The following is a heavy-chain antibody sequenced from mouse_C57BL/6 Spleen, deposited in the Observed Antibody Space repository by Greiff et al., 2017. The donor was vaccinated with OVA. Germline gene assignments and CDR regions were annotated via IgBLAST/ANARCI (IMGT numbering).Heavy chain of an antibody. J-gene: IGHJ2*01. V-gene: IGHV1-22*01. CDR3: ASITTVVGDYFDY. CDR1: GYTFTDYN. CDR2: INPNNGGT. D-gene: IGHD1-1*01. Sequence: VQLQQSGPELVKPGASVKMSCKASGYTFTDYNMHWVKQSHGKSLEWIGYINPNNGGTSYNQKFKGKATLTVNKSSSTAYMELRSLTSEDSAVYSCASITTVVGDYFDYWGQGTTLTVSS.